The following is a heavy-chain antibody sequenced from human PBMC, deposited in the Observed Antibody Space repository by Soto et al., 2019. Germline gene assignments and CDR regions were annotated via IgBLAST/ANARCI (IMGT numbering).Heavy chain of an antibody. CDR1: GDSISSGNKY. Sequence: PSETLSLTCIVSGDSISSGNKYWSWIRQPPGKGLEWLGYIFSSGTTYHNPSLTSRLSMSLDTSQNQFSLKLNSVTDADTAVYFCARVPSPFDYYYAMDVWGQGTSVT. D-gene: IGHD3-9*01. CDR3: ARVPSPFDYYYAMDV. CDR2: IFSSGTT. J-gene: IGHJ6*02. V-gene: IGHV4-30-4*01.